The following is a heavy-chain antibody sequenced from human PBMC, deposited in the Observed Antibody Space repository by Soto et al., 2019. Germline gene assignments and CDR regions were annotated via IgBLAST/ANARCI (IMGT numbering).Heavy chain of an antibody. CDR1: GFIVNNNY. V-gene: IGHV3-66*01. D-gene: IGHD2-15*01. Sequence: EVQLGESGGGLVQPGGSLRLSCAVSGFIVNNNYMSWVRQAPGKRLEWVAVIYRDGGGGTTYYAASVRGRFTSSRDNSKNTLYLQMNSLRAEDTAVYYCARDRGSWDGGGAFFDYWGQGTLVTVSS. J-gene: IGHJ4*02. CDR2: IYRDGGGGTT. CDR3: ARDRGSWDGGGAFFDY.